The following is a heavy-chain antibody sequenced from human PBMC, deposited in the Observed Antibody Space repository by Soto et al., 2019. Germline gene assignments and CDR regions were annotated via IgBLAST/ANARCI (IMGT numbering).Heavy chain of an antibody. J-gene: IGHJ3*02. D-gene: IGHD2-8*01. CDR3: AREVNVVALSDAFDI. V-gene: IGHV4-30-4*01. CDR2: ISNRGTP. Sequence: SETLSLTCTVSGDSISSDNYLWSWIRQPPGQGLEWIGYISNRGTPYYNPSLKSRVTISLDTSKNRFSLDMYSVTAADTAVYYCAREVNVVALSDAFDIWGQGTMVTVSS. CDR1: GDSISSDNYL.